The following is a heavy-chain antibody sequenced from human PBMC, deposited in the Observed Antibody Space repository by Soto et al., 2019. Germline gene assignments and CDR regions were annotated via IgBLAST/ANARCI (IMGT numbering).Heavy chain of an antibody. CDR2: VNNNGDKT. D-gene: IGHD2-21*01. V-gene: IGHV3-23*01. J-gene: IGHJ4*02. CDR1: TYTFSSHA. CDR3: AREVAYFHSSAFVS. Sequence: PGGSLRLSCEGSTYTFSSHAMSWVRQAPGKGLEWVSTVNNNGDKTYYADSVKGRFTISRDNSKNTLNLQMNSLRVEDTAIYYCAREVAYFHSSAFVSWSQGTLVTVSS.